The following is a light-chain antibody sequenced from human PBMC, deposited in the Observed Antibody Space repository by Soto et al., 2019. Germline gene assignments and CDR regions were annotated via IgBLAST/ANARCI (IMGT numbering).Light chain of an antibody. CDR2: DAS. CDR3: HQFNGFLLT. CDR1: QDIGSA. J-gene: IGKJ4*01. V-gene: IGKV1-13*02. Sequence: IQLTQSPSSLSASVGDRVTITCRAGQDIGSALAWYQQRPGKAPKLLLYDASNLEAGVPSRFSGSGSGTDFTPPIPSRRLKNLPTYYVHQFNGFLLTSGGGPRCRSN.